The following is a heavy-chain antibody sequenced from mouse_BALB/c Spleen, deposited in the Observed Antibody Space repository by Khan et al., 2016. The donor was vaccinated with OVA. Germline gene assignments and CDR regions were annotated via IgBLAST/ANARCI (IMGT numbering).Heavy chain of an antibody. V-gene: IGHV2-6-5*01. CDR3: AKQLIHYPYFFDY. CDR2: IWGGGST. D-gene: IGHD1-2*01. J-gene: IGHJ2*01. Sequence: QVQLKESGPGLVAPSQSLSITCTVSGFSLTDYGVSWIRQPPGKGLEWLGVIWGGGSTYYNSVLKSRLSISKDNSENLVFLKMNSLQTDDTAMYYCAKQLIHYPYFFDYGGQGTTLTVSS. CDR1: GFSLTDYG.